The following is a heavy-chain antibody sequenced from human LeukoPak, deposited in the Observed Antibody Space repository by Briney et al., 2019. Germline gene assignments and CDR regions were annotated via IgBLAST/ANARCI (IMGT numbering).Heavy chain of an antibody. J-gene: IGHJ4*02. CDR1: VGSISSYY. D-gene: IGHD5-18*01. V-gene: IGHV4-59*08. CDR3: ARQRRPGYSYGPFDY. CDR2: IYYSGST. Sequence: SETLSLTCTVSVGSISSYYWRWIPQPPGKGLVWIGYIYYSGSTNYNPSLKSRVTISVDTSKNQFSLKLSSVTAADTAVYYCARQRRPGYSYGPFDYWGQGTLVTVSS.